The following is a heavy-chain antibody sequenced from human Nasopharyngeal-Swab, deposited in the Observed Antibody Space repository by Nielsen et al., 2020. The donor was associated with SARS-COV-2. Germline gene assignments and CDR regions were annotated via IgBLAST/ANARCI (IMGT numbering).Heavy chain of an antibody. J-gene: IGHJ6*04. CDR3: ARGGYDILTGSEGVDV. CDR2: IYYSGST. V-gene: IGHV4-30-4*01. D-gene: IGHD3-9*01. Sequence: WIRQPPGKGLEWIGYIYYSGSTYYNPSLKSRVTISVDTSKNQFSLKLSSVTAAGTAVYYCARGGYDILTGSEGVDVWGKGTTVTVSS.